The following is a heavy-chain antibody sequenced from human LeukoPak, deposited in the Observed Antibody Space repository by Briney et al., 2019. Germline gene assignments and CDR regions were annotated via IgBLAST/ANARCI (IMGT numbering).Heavy chain of an antibody. CDR1: GFTFSDYY. Sequence: GGSLRLSCAASGFTFSDYYMSWIRQAPGKGLEWVSYISSSGSTIYYADSVKGRFTISRDNAKNSLYLQMNSLRAEDTAVYYCARGGIFLELLSMIAPMDVWGKGTTVTVSS. D-gene: IGHD3-3*01. CDR3: ARGGIFLELLSMIAPMDV. CDR2: ISSSGSTI. J-gene: IGHJ6*03. V-gene: IGHV3-11*01.